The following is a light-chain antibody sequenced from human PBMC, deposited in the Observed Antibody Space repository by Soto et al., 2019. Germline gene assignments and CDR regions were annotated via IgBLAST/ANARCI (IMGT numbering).Light chain of an antibody. V-gene: IGKV3-20*01. CDR1: QSVSGSY. Sequence: EIVLTQSPGTLSLSPGERATLSCRASQSVSGSYLAWFQQKPGQAPRLLIYDASTRATGVPGRFSGSGSGTDFSLTISGLEPEDFAVYYCQHYGSSPWTFGQGTKV. CDR2: DAS. CDR3: QHYGSSPWT. J-gene: IGKJ1*01.